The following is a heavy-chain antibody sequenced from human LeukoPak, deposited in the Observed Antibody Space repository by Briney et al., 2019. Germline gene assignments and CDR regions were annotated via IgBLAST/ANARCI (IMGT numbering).Heavy chain of an antibody. CDR3: ARALYSSSWYRGFDY. V-gene: IGHV4-34*01. Sequence: PSETLSLTCAVYGGSFSGYYWSWIRQPPGNGLEWIGEINHSGSTNYNPSLKSRVTISVDTSKNQFSLKLSSVTAADTAVYYCARALYSSSWYRGFDYWGQGTLVTVSS. D-gene: IGHD6-13*01. CDR1: GGSFSGYY. J-gene: IGHJ4*02. CDR2: INHSGST.